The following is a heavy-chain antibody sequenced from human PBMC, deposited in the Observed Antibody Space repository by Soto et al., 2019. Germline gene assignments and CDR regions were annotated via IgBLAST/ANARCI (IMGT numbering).Heavy chain of an antibody. CDR3: ARLTGSSSYYYYYYGMDV. Sequence: ASVKVSCKASGYTFTGYYMHWVRQAPGQGLEWMGWINPNSGDTNYAQKFQGRVTMTRDTSISTAYMELSRLRSDDTAVYYCARLTGSSSYYYYYYGMDVWGQGTTVTVSS. CDR1: GYTFTGYY. V-gene: IGHV1-2*02. J-gene: IGHJ6*02. D-gene: IGHD6-6*01. CDR2: INPNSGDT.